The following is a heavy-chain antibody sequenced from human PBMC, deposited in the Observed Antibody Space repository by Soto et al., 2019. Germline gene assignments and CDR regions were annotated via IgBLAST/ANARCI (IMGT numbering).Heavy chain of an antibody. CDR3: ARYLSHYGDYESFES. D-gene: IGHD4-17*01. CDR2: ISNDGSDK. V-gene: IGHV3-30-3*01. CDR1: VCTFSRHS. J-gene: IGHJ5*02. Sequence: VGSLRLSCASSVCTFSRHSMHCVRDSPGKGLQWVALISNDGSDKDYGNSVKGRFTISRDNTKNTLYLQINSLKTEDTAVYYCARYLSHYGDYESFESWGEGPPVSVS.